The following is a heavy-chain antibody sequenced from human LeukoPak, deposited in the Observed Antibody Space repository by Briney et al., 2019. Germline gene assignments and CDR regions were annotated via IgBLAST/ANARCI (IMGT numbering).Heavy chain of an antibody. CDR2: INPDGNKK. CDR3: ARDLAYSRLDY. D-gene: IGHD5-18*01. J-gene: IGHJ4*02. V-gene: IGHV3-7*01. Sequence: GGFLRLSCAVSGLTFSRSWMDWVRQAEGKGMEWVASINPDGNKKYSADSVKGRFTISRDNAENSLYLQMNSLRVEDTAFYYCARDLAYSRLDYWGQGMLVTVSS. CDR1: GLTFSRSW.